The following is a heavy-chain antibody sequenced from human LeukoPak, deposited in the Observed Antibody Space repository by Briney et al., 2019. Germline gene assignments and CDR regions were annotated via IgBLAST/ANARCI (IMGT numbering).Heavy chain of an antibody. CDR2: INHSGST. Sequence: PSETLSLTCTVYGGSFSGYYWSWIRQPPGKGLEWIGEINHSGSTNYNPSLKSRVTISVDTSKNQFSLKLSSVTAADTAVYYCARGSNYGDYYYYYMDVWGKGTTVTVSS. CDR1: GGSFSGYY. D-gene: IGHD4-11*01. J-gene: IGHJ6*03. CDR3: ARGSNYGDYYYYYMDV. V-gene: IGHV4-34*01.